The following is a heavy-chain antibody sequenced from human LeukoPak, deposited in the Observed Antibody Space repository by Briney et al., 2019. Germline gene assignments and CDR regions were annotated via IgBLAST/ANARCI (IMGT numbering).Heavy chain of an antibody. V-gene: IGHV1-8*01. CDR3: ARASGYYEYYFDY. Sequence: ASVKFSCKASGYTFTSYDINWVRQATGQGLEWMGWMNPNSGNTGYAQKFQGRVTMTRNTSISTAYMELSSLRSEDTAVYYCARASGYYEYYFDYWGQGTLVTVSS. J-gene: IGHJ4*02. CDR2: MNPNSGNT. D-gene: IGHD3-22*01. CDR1: GYTFTSYD.